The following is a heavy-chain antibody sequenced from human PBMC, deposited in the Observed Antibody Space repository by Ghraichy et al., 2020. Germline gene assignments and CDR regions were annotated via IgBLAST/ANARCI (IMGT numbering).Heavy chain of an antibody. J-gene: IGHJ4*02. CDR1: GFTFSSYA. D-gene: IGHD6-13*01. V-gene: IGHV3-23*01. CDR3: AKDPPPLLNWPTSSSWSLPDY. Sequence: GSLRLSCAASGFTFSSYAMSRVRQAPGKGLEWVSAISGSGGSTYYADSVKGRFTISRDNSKNTLYLQMNSLRAEDTAVYYCAKDPPPLLNWPTSSSWSLPDYWGQGTLVTVSS. CDR2: ISGSGGST.